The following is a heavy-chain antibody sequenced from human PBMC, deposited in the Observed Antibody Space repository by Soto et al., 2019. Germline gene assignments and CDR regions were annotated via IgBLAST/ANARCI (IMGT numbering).Heavy chain of an antibody. CDR2: IWYAGRNK. Sequence: RRLSCAASGFTFSDYGVRWVRQAPGKGLEWVAGIWYAGRNKYYADSVKGRFTISRDNSKDTLYLQMNSLRAEDTAVYYCAGSLAVAPGWFDPWGQGTLVTVSS. CDR1: GFTFSDYG. J-gene: IGHJ5*02. V-gene: IGHV3-33*01. CDR3: AGSLAVAPGWFDP. D-gene: IGHD6-19*01.